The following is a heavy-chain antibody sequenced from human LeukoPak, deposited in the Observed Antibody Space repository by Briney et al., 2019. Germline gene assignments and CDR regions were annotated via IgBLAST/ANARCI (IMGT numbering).Heavy chain of an antibody. Sequence: SQTLSLTCTVSGGSLSSGDYYWSWIRQPPGKGLEWIGYIYYSGTTYYNPSLKSRVIISVDASNQFSLQLSSVTAADTAVYYCARARYCSDDTCFRSFEHWGQGALVTVSS. CDR3: ARARYCSDDTCFRSFEH. D-gene: IGHD2-15*01. J-gene: IGHJ4*02. V-gene: IGHV4-30-4*08. CDR2: IYYSGTT. CDR1: GGSLSSGDYY.